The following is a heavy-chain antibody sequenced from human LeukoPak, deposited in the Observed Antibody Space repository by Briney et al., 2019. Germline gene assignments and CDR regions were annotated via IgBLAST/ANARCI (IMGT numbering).Heavy chain of an antibody. V-gene: IGHV4-59*01. CDR2: IHYTGST. CDR3: ATTLYGSGSYYANY. CDR1: GGSISSYY. D-gene: IGHD3-10*01. Sequence: SETLSLTCTVPGGSISSYYWNWIRQSPGKGLGWIGYIHYTGSTNYNPSLKSRVTVSVDTSKNQFSLKLTSMTAADTAVYYCATTLYGSGSYYANYWGQGTLVTVSS. J-gene: IGHJ4*02.